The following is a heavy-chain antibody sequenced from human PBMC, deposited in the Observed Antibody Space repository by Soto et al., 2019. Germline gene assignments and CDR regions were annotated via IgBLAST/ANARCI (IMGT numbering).Heavy chain of an antibody. D-gene: IGHD3-10*01. J-gene: IGHJ6*02. CDR1: GFTLSSYW. CDR3: ARFYREFKPNYYYYYGMDV. Sequence: GGSLRLSCAASGFTLSSYWMSWVRQAPGKGLEWVANIKQDGSEKYYVDSVKGRFTISRDNAKNSLYLQMNSLRAEDTAVYYCARFYREFKPNYYYYYGMDVWGQGTTVTVSS. CDR2: IKQDGSEK. V-gene: IGHV3-7*05.